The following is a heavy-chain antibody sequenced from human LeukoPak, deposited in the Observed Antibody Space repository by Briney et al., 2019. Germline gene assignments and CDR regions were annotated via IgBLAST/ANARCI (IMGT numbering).Heavy chain of an antibody. Sequence: GGSLRLSCAASGFTFSSYGMHWVRQAPGKGLEWVAVISYDGSNKYYADSVKGRFTISRDNSKNTLYLQMSSLRAEDTAVYHCAEDHAVMVLFYFDYWGQGTLVTVSS. J-gene: IGHJ4*02. V-gene: IGHV3-30*18. CDR1: GFTFSSYG. D-gene: IGHD3-10*01. CDR2: ISYDGSNK. CDR3: AEDHAVMVLFYFDY.